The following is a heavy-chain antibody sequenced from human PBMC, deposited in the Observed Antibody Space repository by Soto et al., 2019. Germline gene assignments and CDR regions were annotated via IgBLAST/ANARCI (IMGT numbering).Heavy chain of an antibody. J-gene: IGHJ6*02. V-gene: IGHV1-69*13. Sequence: ASVKVSCKASGGTFSSYAISWVRQAPGQGLEWMGGIIPIFGTANYAQKFQGRVTITADESTSTAYMELSSLRSEDTAVYYCARYYDILTGYYRPENYGMDVWGQGTTVTVS. D-gene: IGHD3-9*01. CDR2: IIPIFGTA. CDR1: GGTFSSYA. CDR3: ARYYDILTGYYRPENYGMDV.